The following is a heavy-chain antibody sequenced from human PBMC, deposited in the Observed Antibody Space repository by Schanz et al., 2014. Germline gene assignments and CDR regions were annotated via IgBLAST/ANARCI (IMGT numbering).Heavy chain of an antibody. D-gene: IGHD6-13*01. CDR1: GYSFTPFP. V-gene: IGHV1-3*01. CDR3: ARSGSSNWYFFDY. J-gene: IGHJ4*02. CDR2: INVGTGNT. Sequence: QVQLVQSWAEVKGPGASVKVSCKASGYSFTPFPIHWVRQAPGQGLEWMGWINVGTGNTEYSQKFQGRVTITRDTLASTAYMEVSSLRSEDTAVYYCARSGSSNWYFFDYWGQGTLVTVSS.